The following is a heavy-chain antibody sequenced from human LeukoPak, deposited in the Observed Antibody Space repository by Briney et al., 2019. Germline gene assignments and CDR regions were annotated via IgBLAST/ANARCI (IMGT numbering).Heavy chain of an antibody. J-gene: IGHJ4*02. CDR3: ARDTPYDFWTF. CDR2: ISSSSSTI. V-gene: IGHV3-48*04. D-gene: IGHD3-3*01. Sequence: GGSLRLSCAASGFTFSSYSMNWVRQAPGKGLEWVSYISSSSSTIYYADSVKGRFTISRDNTKNSLYLQMNSLRAEDTAVYYCARDTPYDFWTFWGQGTLVTVSS. CDR1: GFTFSSYS.